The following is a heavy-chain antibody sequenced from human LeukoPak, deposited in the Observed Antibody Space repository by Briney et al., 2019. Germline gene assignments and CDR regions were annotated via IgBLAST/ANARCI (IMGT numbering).Heavy chain of an antibody. CDR3: ARTPVELATDYFDY. V-gene: IGHV1-2*02. J-gene: IGHJ4*02. D-gene: IGHD5-24*01. Sequence: ASVKVSCKASAYTFTGYYMHWVRQAPGQGLEWMGWINPDSGGTNYAQKFQGRVTMTRDTSISTAYMELSSLRSEDMAVYYCARTPVELATDYFDYWGQGTLVTVSS. CDR1: AYTFTGYY. CDR2: INPDSGGT.